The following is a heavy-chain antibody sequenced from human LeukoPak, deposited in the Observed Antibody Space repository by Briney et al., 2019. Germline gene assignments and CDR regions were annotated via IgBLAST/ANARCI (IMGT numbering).Heavy chain of an antibody. J-gene: IGHJ6*02. Sequence: GGSLRLSCAASGFTVSSNYMSWVRQAPGKGLEWVSVIYSGGSTYYADSVKGRFTISRDNSKNALYLQMNSLRAEDTAVYYCARFLGVVTMDVWGQGTTVTVSS. D-gene: IGHD3-3*01. CDR2: IYSGGST. CDR1: GFTVSSNY. CDR3: ARFLGVVTMDV. V-gene: IGHV3-66*01.